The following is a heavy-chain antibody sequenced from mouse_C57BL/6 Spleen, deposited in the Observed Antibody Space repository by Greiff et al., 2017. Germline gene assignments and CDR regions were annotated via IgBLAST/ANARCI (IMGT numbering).Heavy chain of an antibody. CDR2: IYPGGGYT. CDR3: ARLTRDWYFDV. Sequence: VQLQQSGAELVRPGTSVKMSCKASGYTFTNYWIGWAKQRPGHGLEWIGDIYPGGGYTNYNEKFKGKATLTADKSSSAAYMQFSSLTSEDSAIYYCARLTRDWYFDVWGTGTAVTVSS. J-gene: IGHJ1*03. V-gene: IGHV1-63*01. CDR1: GYTFTNYW.